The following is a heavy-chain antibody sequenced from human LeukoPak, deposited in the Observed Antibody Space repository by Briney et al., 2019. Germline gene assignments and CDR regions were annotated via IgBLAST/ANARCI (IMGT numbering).Heavy chain of an antibody. V-gene: IGHV3-30-3*01. CDR3: ARVYCSSTSSQSPFDY. CDR2: ISYDGSNK. CDR1: GFTFSSYA. J-gene: IGHJ4*02. D-gene: IGHD2-2*01. Sequence: PGGSLRLSCAASGFTFSSYAMHWVRQAPGKGLEWVAVISYDGSNKYYADSVKGRFTISRDNSKNTLYLQMNSLRAEDTAVYYCARVYCSSTSSQSPFDYGGQETLVPVPP.